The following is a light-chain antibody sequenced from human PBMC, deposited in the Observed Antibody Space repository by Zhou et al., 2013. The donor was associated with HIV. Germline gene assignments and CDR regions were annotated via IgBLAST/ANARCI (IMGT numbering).Light chain of an antibody. J-gene: IGKJ4*01. CDR3: QQYGSSPALT. CDR2: DAS. CDR1: QSVGYY. V-gene: IGKV3-15*01. Sequence: EVVMTQSPATLSVSPGERASLSCRASQSVGYYLAWYQQKPGQAPRLLISDASTRATGIPARFSGSGSGTDFTLTISSLEPEDFAVYYCQQYGSSPALTFGGGTKVEIK.